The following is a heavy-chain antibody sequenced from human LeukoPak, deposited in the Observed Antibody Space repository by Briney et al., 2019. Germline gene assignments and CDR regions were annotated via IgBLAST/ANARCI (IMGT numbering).Heavy chain of an antibody. J-gene: IGHJ4*02. CDR1: GYTFTSYD. V-gene: IGHV1-8*01. CDR2: MNPNSGNT. CDR3: ARGLGRTAMVTRGGVRFDY. D-gene: IGHD5-18*01. Sequence: PVASVKVSCKASGYTFTSYDINWVRQATGQGLEWMGWMNPNSGNTGYAQKFQGRVTMTRNTSISTAYMELSSLRSEDTAVYYCARGLGRTAMVTRGGVRFDYWGQGTLVTVSS.